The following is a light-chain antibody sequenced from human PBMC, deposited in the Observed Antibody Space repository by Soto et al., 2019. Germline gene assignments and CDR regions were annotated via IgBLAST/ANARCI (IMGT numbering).Light chain of an antibody. CDR1: QSVSSN. CDR2: GAS. Sequence: EIVMTQSPATLSVSPGERATLSCRASQSVSSNLAWYQQKPGQAPRLLIYGASTRATGIPARFSGSGSGTEFTLTLSSLQSEDFAVYSCQQYNNWPRGTFGQGTKLEIK. CDR3: QQYNNWPRGT. J-gene: IGKJ2*02. V-gene: IGKV3-15*01.